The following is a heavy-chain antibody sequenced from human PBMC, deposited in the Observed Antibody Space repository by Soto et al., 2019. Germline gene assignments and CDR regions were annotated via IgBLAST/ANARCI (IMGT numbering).Heavy chain of an antibody. CDR2: IYYSGST. V-gene: IGHV4-39*01. Sequence: SETLSLTCTVSGGPISSSSYYWGWIRQPPGKGLEWIGSIYYSGSTYYNPSLKSRVTISVDTSKNQFSLKLSSVTAADTAVYYCARYYGSGSGWFDPWGQGTLVTVSS. CDR1: GGPISSSSYY. J-gene: IGHJ5*02. CDR3: ARYYGSGSGWFDP. D-gene: IGHD3-10*01.